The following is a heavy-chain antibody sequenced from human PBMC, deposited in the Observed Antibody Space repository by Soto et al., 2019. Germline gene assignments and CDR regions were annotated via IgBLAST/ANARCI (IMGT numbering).Heavy chain of an antibody. Sequence: SSETLSLTCAVYGGTFSGYYWSWIRQPPGKGLEWIGEINHSGSTNYNPSLKIRVTISVDTSKNQFSLKLSSVTAAYTAVYYCARGPAVLFDYWGQGTLVTVSS. CDR1: GGTFSGYY. J-gene: IGHJ4*02. CDR3: ARGPAVLFDY. CDR2: INHSGST. D-gene: IGHD2-15*01. V-gene: IGHV4-34*01.